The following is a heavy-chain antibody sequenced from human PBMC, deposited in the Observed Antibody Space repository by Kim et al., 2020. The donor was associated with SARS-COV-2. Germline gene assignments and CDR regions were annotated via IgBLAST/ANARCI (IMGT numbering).Heavy chain of an antibody. J-gene: IGHJ4*02. V-gene: IGHV1-18*01. CDR1: GYTFTSYG. D-gene: IGHD2-8*02. Sequence: ASVKVSCKASGYTFTSYGISWVRQAPGQGLEWMGWISAYNGNTNYAQKLQGRVTMTTDTSTSTAYMELRSLRSDDTAVYYCARERGGGVWLSSVYWGQGTLVTVSS. CDR3: ARERGGGVWLSSVY. CDR2: ISAYNGNT.